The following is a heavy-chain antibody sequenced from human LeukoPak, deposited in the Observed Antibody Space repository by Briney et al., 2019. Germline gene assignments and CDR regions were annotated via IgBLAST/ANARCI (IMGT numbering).Heavy chain of an antibody. V-gene: IGHV3-9*03. CDR1: GFTFDDYA. J-gene: IGHJ4*02. CDR2: ISWNSGTR. CDR3: AKDYGSGWYYFDY. D-gene: IGHD6-25*01. Sequence: GRSLRLSCAASGFTFDDYAMHWVRQAPGKGLEWVSGISWNSGTRGYADSVKGRFTISRDNAKNSLYLQINRLRAEDMALYYCAKDYGSGWYYFDYWGQGTLVTVSS.